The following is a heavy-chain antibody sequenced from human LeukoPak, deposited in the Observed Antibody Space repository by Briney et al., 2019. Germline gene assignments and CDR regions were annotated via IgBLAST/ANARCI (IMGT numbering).Heavy chain of an antibody. D-gene: IGHD3-22*01. CDR2: IIPIFGTT. Sequence: SVKVSCKASGGTFSSYAISWVRQAPGQGLEWMGGIIPIFGTTNYAQKFQGRVTITADESTTTAYMELSSLRSEDTAVYHCARGTYYGRSGYYSFDYWGPGTLVTVSS. V-gene: IGHV1-69*13. J-gene: IGHJ4*02. CDR3: ARGTYYGRSGYYSFDY. CDR1: GGTFSSYA.